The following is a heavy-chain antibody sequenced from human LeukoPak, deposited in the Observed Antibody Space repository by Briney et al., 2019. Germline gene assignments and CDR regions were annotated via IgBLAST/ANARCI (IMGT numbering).Heavy chain of an antibody. CDR2: ISSSSSYI. D-gene: IGHD5-18*01. Sequence: GGSLRLSCAASGFMFSNYAMSWVRQAPGKGLEWVSSISSSSSYIYYADSVKGRFTISRDNAKNSLYLQMNSLRAEDTAVYYCARVWGYSFDYWGQGTLVTVSS. J-gene: IGHJ4*02. V-gene: IGHV3-21*01. CDR3: ARVWGYSFDY. CDR1: GFMFSNYA.